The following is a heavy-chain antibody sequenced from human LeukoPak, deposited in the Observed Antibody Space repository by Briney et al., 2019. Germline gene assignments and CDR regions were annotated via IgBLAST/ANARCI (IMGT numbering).Heavy chain of an antibody. CDR3: ASRPHGDYPYFDY. CDR2: IRYDGNDK. D-gene: IGHD4-17*01. CDR1: GFTFNAFG. J-gene: IGHJ4*02. V-gene: IGHV3-30*02. Sequence: PGGSLRLSCVASGFTFNAFGMHWVRQAPGKGLEWVAFIRYDGNDKYYSGSVEGRFTISRDNPKNTLYLQMNSLRAEDTAVYYCASRPHGDYPYFDYWGQGTLVTVSS.